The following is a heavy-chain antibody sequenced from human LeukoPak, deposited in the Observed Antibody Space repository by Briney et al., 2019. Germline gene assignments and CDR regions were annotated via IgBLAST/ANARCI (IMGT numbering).Heavy chain of an antibody. CDR2: ISYDGNNK. CDR3: AKYQRQWLPKGGFDY. V-gene: IGHV3-30*18. D-gene: IGHD6-19*01. J-gene: IGHJ4*02. CDR1: GFTFSSYG. Sequence: GGSLRLSCAASGFTFSSYGMHWVRQAPGKGLEWVAVISYDGNNKYYADSVKGRFTISRDNSKNTLYLQMDNLRAEDTAVYYCAKYQRQWLPKGGFDYWGQGTLATVSS.